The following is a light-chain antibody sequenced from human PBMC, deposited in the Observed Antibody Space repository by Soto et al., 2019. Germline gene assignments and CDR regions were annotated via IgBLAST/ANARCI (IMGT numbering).Light chain of an antibody. CDR3: QQRSNWAIT. J-gene: IGKJ5*01. V-gene: IGKV3-11*01. CDR1: QSVSSY. Sequence: EIVLTQSPATLSLSPGERATLSCRASQSVSSYLAWYQQKPGQAPRLLIYDASNRATSIPARFSGSGSGTDFTLTISSLEPEDVAVYYCQQRSNWAITFGQGTRLEIK. CDR2: DAS.